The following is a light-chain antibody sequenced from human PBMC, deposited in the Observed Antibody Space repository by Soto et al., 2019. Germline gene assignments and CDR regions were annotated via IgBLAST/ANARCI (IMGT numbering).Light chain of an antibody. CDR2: LAS. V-gene: IGKV2-28*01. CDR1: QSLLQRDGNKY. CDR3: MQALQPPHT. Sequence: DIVMTKSPFSLPVTPGEPASISCKSSQSLLQRDGNKYVAWYLQKPGRSPQLLIYLASSRASGVPARFSGSGSLTYCQLNISRVAAHEVGLYYCMQALQPPHTFGQATKREIK. J-gene: IGKJ2*01.